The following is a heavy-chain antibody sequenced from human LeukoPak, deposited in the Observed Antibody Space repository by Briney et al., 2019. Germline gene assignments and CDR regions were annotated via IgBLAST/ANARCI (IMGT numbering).Heavy chain of an antibody. CDR3: AKDIDRYCSSTSCYTPLDY. J-gene: IGHJ4*02. Sequence: GGSLRLSCAASGFTFSSYAMSWVRQAPGKGLEWVSAISGSGGSTYYADSVKGRFTISRDNSKNTLYLQMNSLRAEDTAVYYCAKDIDRYCSSTSCYTPLDYWGQGTLVTVSS. D-gene: IGHD2-2*02. CDR1: GFTFSSYA. CDR2: ISGSGGST. V-gene: IGHV3-23*01.